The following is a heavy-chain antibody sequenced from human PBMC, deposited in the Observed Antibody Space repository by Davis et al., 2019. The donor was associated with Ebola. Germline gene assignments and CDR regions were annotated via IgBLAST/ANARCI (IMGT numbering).Heavy chain of an antibody. CDR2: ISWDGGST. Sequence: PGGSLRLSCAASGFTFDDYTMHWVRQAPGKGLEWVSLISWDGGSTYYADSVKGRFTISRDNSKNSLYLQMNSLRTEDTALYYCANLPYPTRLDAFDIWGQGTMVTLSS. J-gene: IGHJ3*02. CDR3: ANLPYPTRLDAFDI. V-gene: IGHV3-43*01. CDR1: GFTFDDYT. D-gene: IGHD1-14*01.